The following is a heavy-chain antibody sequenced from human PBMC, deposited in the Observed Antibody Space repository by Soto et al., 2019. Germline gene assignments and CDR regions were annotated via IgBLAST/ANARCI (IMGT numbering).Heavy chain of an antibody. CDR1: GFTFGNYG. Sequence: QVQLVESGGGVVPPGRSLRLSCAGSGFTFGNYGMHWLRQAPGKGLEWLTVISYDGGDKNYADSVKGRFAISRDNSQKTLYLQMNSLRAVDTAIYYCAKAGGAHKSPLDYWGQGDLVTVSS. V-gene: IGHV3-30*18. D-gene: IGHD3-16*01. CDR2: ISYDGGDK. CDR3: AKAGGAHKSPLDY. J-gene: IGHJ4*02.